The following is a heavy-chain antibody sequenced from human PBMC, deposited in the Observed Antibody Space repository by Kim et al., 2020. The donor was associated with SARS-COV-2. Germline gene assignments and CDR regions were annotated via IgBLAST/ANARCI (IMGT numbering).Heavy chain of an antibody. CDR2: KQDGSEK. CDR3: SRDLDV. J-gene: IGHJ6*04. Sequence: KQDGSEKYDVDSVKVRFTVSRDNAENSLYLQMNSLRAEDTAVYYCSRDLDVWGKGAAVTVSS. V-gene: IGHV3-7*01.